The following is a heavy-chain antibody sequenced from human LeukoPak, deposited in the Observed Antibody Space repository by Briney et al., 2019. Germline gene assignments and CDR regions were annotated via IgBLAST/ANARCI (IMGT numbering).Heavy chain of an antibody. V-gene: IGHV1-24*01. J-gene: IGHJ6*02. CDR2: FDPEDGET. Sequence: ASVKVSCKVSGYTLTELSMHWVRQAPGKGLEWMGGFDPEDGETIYAQKFQGRVTMTEDTSTDTAYMELSSLRSDDTAVYYCARDPVAGAYYYYGMDVWGQGTTVTVSS. D-gene: IGHD6-19*01. CDR1: GYTLTELS. CDR3: ARDPVAGAYYYYGMDV.